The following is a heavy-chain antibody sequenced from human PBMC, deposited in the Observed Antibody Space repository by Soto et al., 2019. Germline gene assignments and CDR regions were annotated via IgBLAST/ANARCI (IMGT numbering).Heavy chain of an antibody. CDR1: GYTFTSYV. Sequence: QVQLVQSGAEVKKPGASVKVSCKASGYTFTSYVISWVRQAPGQGLEWMGWISAYNGNTNYSQKLQGRVTMTTDTSTSAAYMELRTVRSDDTAVYYCARETVTTGWYYYGMDVWGQGTTVTVAS. J-gene: IGHJ6*02. CDR2: ISAYNGNT. CDR3: ARETVTTGWYYYGMDV. D-gene: IGHD4-17*01. V-gene: IGHV1-18*01.